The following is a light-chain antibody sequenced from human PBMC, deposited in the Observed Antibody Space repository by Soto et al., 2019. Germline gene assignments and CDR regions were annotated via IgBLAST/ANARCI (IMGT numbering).Light chain of an antibody. CDR3: QQCRNWSLT. J-gene: IGKJ4*01. CDR2: DAS. V-gene: IGKV3-15*01. Sequence: EIVMTQSPATLSVSPGEGATLSCKASQNVYNNLAWYQQRPGQPPRLLIYDASTRATGISARLSGSGYGTDFTLTISSLQSEDFAFYFCQQCRNWSLTFGGGTKVEIK. CDR1: QNVYNN.